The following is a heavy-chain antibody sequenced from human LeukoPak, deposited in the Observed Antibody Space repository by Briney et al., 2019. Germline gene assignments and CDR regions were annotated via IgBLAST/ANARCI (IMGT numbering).Heavy chain of an antibody. J-gene: IGHJ6*03. CDR3: ARAQQLVTQWRGYYYYYMDV. V-gene: IGHV4-4*07. D-gene: IGHD6-19*01. CDR2: IYTSGST. CDR1: GGSISSYY. Sequence: SETLSLTCTVSGGSISSYYWSWIRQPAGKGLEWIGRIYTSGSTNYNPSLKSRVTISVDTSKNQFSLKLSSVTAADTAVYYCARAQQLVTQWRGYYYYYMDVWGKGTTVTVSS.